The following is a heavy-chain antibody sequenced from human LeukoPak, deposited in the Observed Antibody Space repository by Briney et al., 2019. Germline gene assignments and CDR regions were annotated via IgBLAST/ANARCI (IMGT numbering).Heavy chain of an antibody. CDR2: ISYDGSKK. V-gene: IGHV3-30*18. Sequence: PGGSLRLSCAASGFTFSSYGMHWVRQAPGKGLEWVAVISYDGSKKYYADSVKGRFTISRDNSKNTLYLQMNSLRAQDTAVYYCGKGGSYYYDSSGYLRAAAFDGWGQGRMGTVSS. J-gene: IGHJ3*01. D-gene: IGHD3-22*01. CDR1: GFTFSSYG. CDR3: GKGGSYYYDSSGYLRAAAFDG.